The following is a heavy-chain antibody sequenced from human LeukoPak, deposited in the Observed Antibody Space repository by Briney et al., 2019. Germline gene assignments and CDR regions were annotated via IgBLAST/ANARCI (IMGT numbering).Heavy chain of an antibody. CDR1: GYTFPSYD. D-gene: IGHD1-26*01. Sequence: ASVKVSCKTSGYTFPSYDINWVRQATGQGLEWMGWMNPNSGNTGYAQKFQGRVTITRNTSISTAYMELSSLRSEGTAVYFCARGPKWSGSYYYFDFWGQGTLVTVSS. CDR2: MNPNSGNT. V-gene: IGHV1-8*01. J-gene: IGHJ4*02. CDR3: ARGPKWSGSYYYFDF.